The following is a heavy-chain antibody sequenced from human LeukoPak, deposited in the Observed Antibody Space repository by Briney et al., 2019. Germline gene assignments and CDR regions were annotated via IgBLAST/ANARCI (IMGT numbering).Heavy chain of an antibody. J-gene: IGHJ3*02. CDR3: ARDFNWNYWTDAFDI. D-gene: IGHD1-7*01. V-gene: IGHV4-59*13. Sequence: SDTLSLTCTLSGGSIGSYYGSWLRQPTGKALEWIGYIYYSGGTNYNPSLKSRVTISVDTSKNQFSLKLSSVTAADTAVYYCARDFNWNYWTDAFDIWGQGTMVTVSS. CDR1: GGSIGSYY. CDR2: IYYSGGT.